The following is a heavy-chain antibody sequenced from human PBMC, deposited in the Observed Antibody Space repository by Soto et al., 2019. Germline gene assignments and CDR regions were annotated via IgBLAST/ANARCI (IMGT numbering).Heavy chain of an antibody. D-gene: IGHD6-13*01. Sequence: GGSLRLSCAASGFTFSSYAMSWVRQAPGKGLEWVSAISGSGGSTYYADSVKGRFTISRDNSKNTLYLQMNSLRAEDTAVYYCAKDQSGYSSSWYGYYYYYGMDVWCQGTTVTVSS. CDR3: AKDQSGYSSSWYGYYYYYGMDV. J-gene: IGHJ6*02. CDR2: ISGSGGST. CDR1: GFTFSSYA. V-gene: IGHV3-23*01.